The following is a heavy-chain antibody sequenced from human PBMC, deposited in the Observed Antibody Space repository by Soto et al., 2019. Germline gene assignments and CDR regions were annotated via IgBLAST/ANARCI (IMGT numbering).Heavy chain of an antibody. Sequence: SETLSLTCTVSGGSVSSGSYYWSWIRQPPGKGLEWIGYIYYSGSTNYNPSLKGRVTISVDTSKNQFSLKLSSVTAADTAVYYCARGRGGQFDYRAQRTPVTGSS. V-gene: IGHV4-61*01. CDR3: ARGRGGQFDY. CDR1: GGSVSSGSYY. D-gene: IGHD3-10*01. J-gene: IGHJ4*02. CDR2: IYYSGST.